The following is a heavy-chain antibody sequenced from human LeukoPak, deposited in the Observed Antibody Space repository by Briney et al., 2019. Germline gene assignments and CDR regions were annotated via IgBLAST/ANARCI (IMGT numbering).Heavy chain of an antibody. CDR3: ARAGWIITSGIDY. Sequence: PSETLSLTCGVSGYSISRGYYWAWIRQPPGKGLEWIGTIYHTASTYYNPSLESRVTISVDTSKNEFSLNLNSVTAADTAAYYCARAGWIITSGIDYWGQGALVTVSS. V-gene: IGHV4-38-2*01. J-gene: IGHJ4*02. D-gene: IGHD3-10*01. CDR1: GYSISRGYY. CDR2: IYHTAST.